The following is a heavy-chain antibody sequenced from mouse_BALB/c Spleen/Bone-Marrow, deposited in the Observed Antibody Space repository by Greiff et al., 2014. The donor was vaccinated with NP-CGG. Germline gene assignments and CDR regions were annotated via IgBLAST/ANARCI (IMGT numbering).Heavy chain of an antibody. D-gene: IGHD1-1*01. Sequence: EVQLQQSGPDLVKPSQSLSLTCTVTGYSITSGYSWHWIRQFPGNKLEWMGYIHYSGSTNYNPSLKSRISITRDTSKNQFFLQLNSVTTGDTATYYCARRGLDYYGSSYWYFDVWGAGTTVTVSS. CDR3: ARRGLDYYGSSYWYFDV. J-gene: IGHJ1*01. CDR1: GYSITSGYS. V-gene: IGHV3-1*02. CDR2: IHYSGST.